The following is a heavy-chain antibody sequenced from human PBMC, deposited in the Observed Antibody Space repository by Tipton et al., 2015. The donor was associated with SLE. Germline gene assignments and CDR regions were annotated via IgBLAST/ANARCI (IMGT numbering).Heavy chain of an antibody. Sequence: TLSVTCTVSGGSISSGSYYWSWIRQPAGKGLEWIGYIYTSGSTNYNPSLKSRVTISVDTSKNQFSLNLSSVTAADTAVYYCASTSGSYYHLWDYWGQGTLVTVSS. V-gene: IGHV4-61*09. D-gene: IGHD1-26*01. CDR3: ASTSGSYYHLWDY. CDR2: IYTSGST. J-gene: IGHJ4*02. CDR1: GGSISSGSYY.